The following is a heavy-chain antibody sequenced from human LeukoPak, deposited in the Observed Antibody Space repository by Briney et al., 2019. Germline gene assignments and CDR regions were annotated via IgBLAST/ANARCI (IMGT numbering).Heavy chain of an antibody. J-gene: IGHJ4*02. CDR2: INPNSGGT. Sequence: ASVKVSCKATGYTFTSYGISWVRQAPGQGLEWMGWINPNSGGTNYAQKFQGRVTMTRDTSTSTVYMELSSLRSEDTAVYYCARDRPPNYFDDWGQGTLVTVSS. V-gene: IGHV1-18*01. CDR3: ARDRPPNYFDD. CDR1: GYTFTSYG.